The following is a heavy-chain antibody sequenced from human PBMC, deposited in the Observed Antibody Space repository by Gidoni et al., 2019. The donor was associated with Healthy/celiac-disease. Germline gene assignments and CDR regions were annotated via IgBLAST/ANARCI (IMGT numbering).Heavy chain of an antibody. V-gene: IGHV4-30-2*01. CDR2: IYHSGST. CDR3: ARAPLNTVPYFDY. CDR1: GGSISSGGYS. D-gene: IGHD4-17*01. J-gene: IGHJ4*02. Sequence: QLQLQESGSGLVTPSQTLSLTCAVSGGSISSGGYSWSWLRQPPGKGMEWIGYIYHSGSTYYNPSLKSRVTISVDRSKNKFSLKLSSVTAADTAVYYCARAPLNTVPYFDYWGQGTLVTVSS.